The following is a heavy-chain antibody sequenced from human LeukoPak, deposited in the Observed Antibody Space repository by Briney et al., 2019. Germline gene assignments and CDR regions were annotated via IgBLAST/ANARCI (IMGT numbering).Heavy chain of an antibody. CDR2: ISGSGGST. J-gene: IGHJ4*02. V-gene: IGHV3-23*01. Sequence: GGSLRLSCAASGFTFSSYAMSWVRQAPGKGLEWVSAISGSGGSTYYADSVKGRFTISRDNSKNTLYLQMNSLRAEDTAVYYCAKSLAYYDSSGYYFDYWGQGTLVTVSS. CDR3: AKSLAYYDSSGYYFDY. D-gene: IGHD3-22*01. CDR1: GFTFSSYA.